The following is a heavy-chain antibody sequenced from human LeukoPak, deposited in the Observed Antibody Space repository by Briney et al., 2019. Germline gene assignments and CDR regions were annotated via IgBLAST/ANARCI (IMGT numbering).Heavy chain of an antibody. V-gene: IGHV4-4*07. Sequence: KTSETLSLPCTVPGGSISSYYWSWIRQPAGQGLEWIGRIYTSGSTNYNPSLKSRVTMSVDTSKNQFSLKLSSVTAADTAVYYCARDRERWFDPWGQGTLVTVSS. D-gene: IGHD1-26*01. CDR1: GGSISSYY. J-gene: IGHJ5*02. CDR2: IYTSGST. CDR3: ARDRERWFDP.